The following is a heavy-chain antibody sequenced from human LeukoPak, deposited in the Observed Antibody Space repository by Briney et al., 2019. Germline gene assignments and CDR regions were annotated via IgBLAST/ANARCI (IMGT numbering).Heavy chain of an antibody. CDR2: INHNGNVN. J-gene: IGHJ6*02. CDR3: ARGGGLDV. Sequence: GGSLRLSCAASGFTFSSYWMNWARQAPGKGLEWGASINHNGNVNYYVDSVKGRFTISRDNAKNSLYLQMSNLRAEDTAVYFCARGGGLDVWGQGATVTVSS. D-gene: IGHD3-16*01. V-gene: IGHV3-7*03. CDR1: GFTFSSYW.